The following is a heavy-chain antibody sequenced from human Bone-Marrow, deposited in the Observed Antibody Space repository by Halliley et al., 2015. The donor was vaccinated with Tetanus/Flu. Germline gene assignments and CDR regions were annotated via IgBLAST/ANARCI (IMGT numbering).Heavy chain of an antibody. D-gene: IGHD1-26*01. V-gene: IGHV1-69*18. J-gene: IGHJ4*02. Sequence: QMQLVQSGAEVKQPGSSVKVSCKTSGGSFSSYAISWVRQAPGQGLEWMGSIMPLFGIPNYAEKFQGRVTITADASTRTAYMELRSLRSGDTAIYYCARGGVVGAPFDYWGQGTLVTVSS. CDR3: ARGGVVGAPFDY. CDR2: IMPLFGIP. CDR1: GGSFSSYA.